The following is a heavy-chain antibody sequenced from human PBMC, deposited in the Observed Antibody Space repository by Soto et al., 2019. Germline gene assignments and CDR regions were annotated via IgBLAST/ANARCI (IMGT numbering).Heavy chain of an antibody. J-gene: IGHJ6*02. CDR3: ARGYCSAVGWHVHYYYGFDV. D-gene: IGHD2-15*01. V-gene: IGHV3-23*01. CDR2: ISSNGGSA. Sequence: GGSLRLSCAAAGFTFRNYAMNWVRQAPGKGLELVSSISSNGGSAYYADSVKGRFTISRDNSKNTLYLQMNSLRADDTAVYYCARGYCSAVGWHVHYYYGFDVWGPGTTVTGSS. CDR1: GFTFRNYA.